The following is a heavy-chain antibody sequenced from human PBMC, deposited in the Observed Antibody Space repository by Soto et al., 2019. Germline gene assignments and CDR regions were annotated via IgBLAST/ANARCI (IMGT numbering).Heavy chain of an antibody. J-gene: IGHJ4*02. CDR1: GYTFTRYF. D-gene: IGHD3-22*01. V-gene: IGHV1-46*03. CDR2: INPSGGSS. CDR3: ARGPMTYFDY. Sequence: ASVKVSCKASGYTFTRYFIQWVRQAPGQGLEWMGIINPSGGSSNYAQRFQGRVTLTRDTSTSTIYMELSSLRSDDTAVFYCARGPMTYFDYWGQGTLVTVSS.